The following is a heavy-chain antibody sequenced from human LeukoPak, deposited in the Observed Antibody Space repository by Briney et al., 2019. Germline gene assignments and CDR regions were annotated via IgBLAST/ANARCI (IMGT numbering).Heavy chain of an antibody. D-gene: IGHD5-18*01. CDR3: ARDRKVAGRYSYEVGFDP. CDR1: GGTFSSYA. Sequence: ASVKVSCKASGGTFSSYAISWVRQAPRQGLEWMGGIIPIFGTANYAQKFQGRVTITADESTSTAYMELSSLRSEDTAVYYCARDRKVAGRYSYEVGFDPWGQGTLVTVSS. J-gene: IGHJ5*02. V-gene: IGHV1-69*13. CDR2: IIPIFGTA.